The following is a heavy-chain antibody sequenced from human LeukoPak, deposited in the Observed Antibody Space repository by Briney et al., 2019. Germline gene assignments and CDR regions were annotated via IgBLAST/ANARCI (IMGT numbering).Heavy chain of an antibody. Sequence: SQTLSLTCAISGDSVSSISVAWNWIRQSPSRGLEWLGRTYYRSKWYSEYAVSVKGRINISPDTSKNQFSLQLTSVTPEDTAVYYCSLARSEYHYGMDVWGQGTTVTVSS. CDR3: SLARSEYHYGMDV. J-gene: IGHJ6*02. CDR2: TYYRSKWYS. CDR1: GDSVSSISVA. V-gene: IGHV6-1*01.